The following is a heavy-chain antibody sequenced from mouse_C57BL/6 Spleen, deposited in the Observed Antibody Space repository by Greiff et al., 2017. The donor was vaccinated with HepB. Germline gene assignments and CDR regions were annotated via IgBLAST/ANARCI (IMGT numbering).Heavy chain of an antibody. D-gene: IGHD1-1*01. J-gene: IGHJ4*01. V-gene: IGHV1-59*01. Sequence: QVQLQQPGAELVRPGTSVKLSCKASGYTFTSYWMHWVKQRPGQGLEWIGVIDPSDSYTNYNQKFKGKATLTVDTSSSTAYMQLSSLTSEDSAVYNCAREVDAMDYWGQGTSVTVSS. CDR1: GYTFTSYW. CDR2: IDPSDSYT. CDR3: AREVDAMDY.